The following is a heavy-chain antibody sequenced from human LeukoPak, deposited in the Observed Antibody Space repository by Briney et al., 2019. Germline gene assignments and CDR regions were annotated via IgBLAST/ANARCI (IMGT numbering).Heavy chain of an antibody. V-gene: IGHV4-34*01. Sequence: PSETLSLTCAVYGGSFSGYYWSWIRQPPGKGLEWIGEINHSGSTNYNPSLKSRVTMSVDTSKNQFSLKLSSVTAADTAVYYCARAGYSSGWYDYWGQGTLVTVSS. CDR3: ARAGYSSGWYDY. J-gene: IGHJ4*02. CDR1: GGSFSGYY. CDR2: INHSGST. D-gene: IGHD6-19*01.